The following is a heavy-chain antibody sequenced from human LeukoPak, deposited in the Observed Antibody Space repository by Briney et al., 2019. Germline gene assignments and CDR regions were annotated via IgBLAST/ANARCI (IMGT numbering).Heavy chain of an antibody. CDR1: GYTFTSYD. J-gene: IGHJ6*02. V-gene: IGHV1-8*01. D-gene: IGHD3-9*01. CDR3: ARGRYYDILTGWTDYYYGMDV. CDR2: MNPNSGNT. Sequence: ASVKVSCKASGYTFTSYDINWVRQATGQGLEWMRWMNPNSGNTGYAQKFQGRVTMTRNTSISTAYMELSSLRSEDTAVYYCARGRYYDILTGWTDYYYGMDVWGQGTTVTVSS.